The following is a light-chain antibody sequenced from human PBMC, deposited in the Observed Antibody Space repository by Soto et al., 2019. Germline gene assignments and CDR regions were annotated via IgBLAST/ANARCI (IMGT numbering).Light chain of an antibody. V-gene: IGLV2-14*01. Sequence: QSALTQPASVSGSPGQSITISCTGTSSDVGCYNYVSWYQQHPGKAPKLMIYDVSNRPLGVSNRFSGSKSGNTASLTISGVQAEDEADYYCSSYTSSGTLVFGTGTKVTVL. CDR2: DVS. CDR1: SSDVGCYNY. CDR3: SSYTSSGTLV. J-gene: IGLJ1*01.